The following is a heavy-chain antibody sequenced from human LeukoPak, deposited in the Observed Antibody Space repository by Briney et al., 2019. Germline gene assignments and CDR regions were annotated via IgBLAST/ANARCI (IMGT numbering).Heavy chain of an antibody. CDR1: GFTFSSYS. Sequence: GGSLRLSCADSGFTFSSYSMNWVRQAPGKGLEWVAVISYDGSNKYYADSVKGRFTISRDNSKNTLYLQMNSLRTEDTAVYYCARDRLTTRMGWFDPWGQGALVTVSS. V-gene: IGHV3-30*03. CDR2: ISYDGSNK. J-gene: IGHJ5*02. D-gene: IGHD4-11*01. CDR3: ARDRLTTRMGWFDP.